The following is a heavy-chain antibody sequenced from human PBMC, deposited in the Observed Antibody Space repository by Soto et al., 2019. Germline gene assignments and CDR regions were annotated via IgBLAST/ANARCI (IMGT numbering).Heavy chain of an antibody. D-gene: IGHD6-6*01. CDR2: IDPSDSYT. V-gene: IGHV5-10-1*01. Sequence: GESLKISCKGSGYSFTIYWISWVRQMPGKGLEWMGRIDPSDSYTNYSPSFQGHVTISADKSISTAYLQWSSLKASDTAMYYCARTSMQSRYYYYYYGMDVWGQGTTVTVSS. J-gene: IGHJ6*02. CDR1: GYSFTIYW. CDR3: ARTSMQSRYYYYYYGMDV.